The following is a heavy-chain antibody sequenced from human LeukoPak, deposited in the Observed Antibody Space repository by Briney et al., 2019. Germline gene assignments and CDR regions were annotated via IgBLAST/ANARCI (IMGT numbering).Heavy chain of an antibody. V-gene: IGHV4-59*01. CDR1: GGSISSYY. CDR3: ARDGSGWSPGWFDP. J-gene: IGHJ5*02. D-gene: IGHD6-19*01. CDR2: IYYSGST. Sequence: SETLSLTCTVSGGSISSYYWSWIRQPPGKGLEWIGYIYYSGSTNYNPSLKSRVTISVDTSKNQFSPKLSSVTAADTAVYYCARDGSGWSPGWFDPWGQGTLVTVSS.